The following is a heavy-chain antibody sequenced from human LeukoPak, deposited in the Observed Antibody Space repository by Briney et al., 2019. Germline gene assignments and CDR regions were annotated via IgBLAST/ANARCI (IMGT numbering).Heavy chain of an antibody. J-gene: IGHJ4*02. Sequence: GASVKVSCKASGYIFTDYSINWVRQAPGERLEWMGWINAGNGNTKYSQKFQGRVTITRDRSASTAYMELSSLRSEDTALYYCARGRWSTTTASYYFDSWAREPWSPSP. V-gene: IGHV1-3*01. CDR3: ARGRWSTTTASYYFDS. D-gene: IGHD5/OR15-5a*01. CDR1: GYIFTDYS. CDR2: INAGNGNT.